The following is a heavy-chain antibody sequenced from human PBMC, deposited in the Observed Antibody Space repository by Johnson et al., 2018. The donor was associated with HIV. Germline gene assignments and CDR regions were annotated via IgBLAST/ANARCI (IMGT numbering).Heavy chain of an antibody. CDR3: AKQHEQLVGPDAFDI. V-gene: IGHV3-33*06. CDR1: GFTFSSYG. CDR2: IWYDGSNK. D-gene: IGHD6-6*01. J-gene: IGHJ3*02. Sequence: QVQLVESGGGVVQPGRSLRLSCAASGFTFSSYGMHWVRQAPGKGLEWVAVIWYDGSNKYYADSVKGRFTISRDNSKNTLYLQMNSLRAEDTAVYYCAKQHEQLVGPDAFDIWGQGTMVTVSS.